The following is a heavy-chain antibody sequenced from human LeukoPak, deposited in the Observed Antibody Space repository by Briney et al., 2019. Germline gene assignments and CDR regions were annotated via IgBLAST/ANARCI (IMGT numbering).Heavy chain of an antibody. Sequence: AGGSLRLSCAASDSTFSSFSMRWVPQAPGKGLFWVAANSIRSSHIYYADSVKGRFTISIDNAKKSLYLEMNNRRADDTAVYYCARDRSTSRYYHGMDVWGPGTTVIVSS. CDR1: DSTFSSFS. CDR3: ARDRSTSRYYHGMDV. J-gene: IGHJ6*02. V-gene: IGHV3-21*01. CDR2: NSIRSSHI. D-gene: IGHD2-2*01.